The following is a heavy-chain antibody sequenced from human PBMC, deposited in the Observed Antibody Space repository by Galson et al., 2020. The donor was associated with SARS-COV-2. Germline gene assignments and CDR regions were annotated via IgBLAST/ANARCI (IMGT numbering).Heavy chain of an antibody. J-gene: IGHJ4*02. V-gene: IGHV3-48*03. CDR1: GFTFSYYE. D-gene: IGHD1-26*01. Sequence: LSLTCEASGFTFSYYEMNWVRQAPGKGLEWVSYISGSDGIVYYADSVEGRFTISRDNAKNSLHLQMNSLRAEDTAVYYCVRGGRTRLDYWGPGTLVTVTS. CDR3: VRGGRTRLDY. CDR2: ISGSDGIV.